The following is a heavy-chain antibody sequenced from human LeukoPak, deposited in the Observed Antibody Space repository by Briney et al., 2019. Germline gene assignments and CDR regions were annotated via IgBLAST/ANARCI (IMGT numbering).Heavy chain of an antibody. Sequence: SETLSLTCSVSGYSFTSGYYWGWIRQPPGQGLEWIGSTYHSGNTNYNPSLKSRVTISIDTSKNQFSLKLSSVTAADTAVYYCARPYSGYSSSWQAFDIWGQGTMVTVSS. J-gene: IGHJ3*02. V-gene: IGHV4-38-2*01. CDR3: ARPYSGYSSSWQAFDI. CDR1: GYSFTSGYY. CDR2: TYHSGNT. D-gene: IGHD6-13*01.